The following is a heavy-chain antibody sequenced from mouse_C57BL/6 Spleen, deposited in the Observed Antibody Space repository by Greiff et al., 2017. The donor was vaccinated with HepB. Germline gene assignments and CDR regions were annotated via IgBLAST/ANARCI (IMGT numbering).Heavy chain of an antibody. CDR2: IDPENGDT. V-gene: IGHV14-4*01. D-gene: IGHD1-1*01. CDR3: TTRITTDYCDY. J-gene: IGHJ2*01. CDR1: GFNIKDDY. Sequence: EVKLMESGAELVRPGASVKLSCTASGFNIKDDYMHWVKQRPEQGLEWIGWIDPENGDTESASKFQGKATITADTSSNTAYLQLSSLTSEDTAVYYCTTRITTDYCDYWGQGTTLTVSS.